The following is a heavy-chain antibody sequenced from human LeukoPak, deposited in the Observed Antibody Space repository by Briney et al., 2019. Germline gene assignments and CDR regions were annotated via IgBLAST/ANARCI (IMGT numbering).Heavy chain of an antibody. CDR1: GGSISTYY. CDR2: IDYSGDT. J-gene: IGHJ4*02. D-gene: IGHD3-10*01. V-gene: IGHV4-59*01. Sequence: PSETLSLTCTVSGGSISTYYWSWIRQPPGERLEWIGYIDYSGDTNYNPSLNSRVTISVGTSKNQVSLKLNSLTAADTAVYYCARSTYYGSGNDFWGQGILVTVSS. CDR3: ARSTYYGSGNDF.